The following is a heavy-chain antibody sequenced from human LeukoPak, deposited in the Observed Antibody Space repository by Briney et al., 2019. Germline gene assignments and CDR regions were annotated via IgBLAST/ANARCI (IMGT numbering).Heavy chain of an antibody. V-gene: IGHV3-7*01. CDR1: GFTFSSYW. Sequence: GGSLRLSCAAPGFTFSSYWMSWVRQAPGKGLEWVANIKQDGSEKYYVDSVKGRFTISRDNAKNSLYLQMNSLRAEDTAVYYCARHKITMVRGVMDYWGQGTLVTVSS. D-gene: IGHD3-10*01. J-gene: IGHJ4*02. CDR2: IKQDGSEK. CDR3: ARHKITMVRGVMDY.